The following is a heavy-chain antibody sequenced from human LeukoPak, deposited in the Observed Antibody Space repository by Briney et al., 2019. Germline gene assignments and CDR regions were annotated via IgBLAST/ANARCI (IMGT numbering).Heavy chain of an antibody. D-gene: IGHD1-7*01. V-gene: IGHV3-30*04. J-gene: IGHJ2*01. CDR2: ISYDGGNK. CDR1: GFTFSSYA. Sequence: PGGSLRLSCAASGFTFSSYAMHWVRQAPGKGLEWVAVISYDGGNKYYADSVKGRFTISRDNSKNTMYMQMNSLRAEETAVYYCARAGGGPTTLYWYFDIWGRGTLVTVSS. CDR3: ARAGGGPTTLYWYFDI.